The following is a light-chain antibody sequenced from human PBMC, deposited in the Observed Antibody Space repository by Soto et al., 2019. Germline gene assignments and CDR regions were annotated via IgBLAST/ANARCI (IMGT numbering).Light chain of an antibody. CDR3: QCYDSSLGGSKGV. J-gene: IGLJ3*02. Sequence: QPVLTQPPSMSGAPGQRVTISCTGSSSDIGAGYDVHWYQQFPGTAPKLLIYSNINRPSGVPDRFSGSKSGTSASLAITGLQAEDEADYYCQCYDSSLGGSKGVFGGGTQVTV. V-gene: IGLV1-40*01. CDR1: SSDIGAGYD. CDR2: SNI.